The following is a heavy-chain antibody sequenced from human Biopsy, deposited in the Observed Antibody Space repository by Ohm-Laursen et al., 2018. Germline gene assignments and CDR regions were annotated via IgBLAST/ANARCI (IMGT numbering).Heavy chain of an antibody. CDR3: ARDRGQNFYDSTGYYNGMDG. CDR2: ISWISRNT. Sequence: SLRLSCTASGFRFDDYAMHWVRQRPGKGLEWVPGISWISRNTGYADSVKGRFTITRDNAKNSLYLQMNSLRPGDTALYYCARDRGQNFYDSTGYYNGMDGWGQGTTVTVAS. V-gene: IGHV3-9*01. D-gene: IGHD3-22*01. CDR1: GFRFDDYA. J-gene: IGHJ6*02.